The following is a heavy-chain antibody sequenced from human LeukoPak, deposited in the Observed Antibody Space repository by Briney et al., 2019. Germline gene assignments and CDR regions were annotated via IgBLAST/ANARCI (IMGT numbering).Heavy chain of an antibody. CDR2: ISSSSSYI. J-gene: IGHJ5*02. D-gene: IGHD4/OR15-4a*01. CDR1: GFTFSSYN. CDR3: ARDAGAGTQRDGWFDP. V-gene: IGHV3-21*01. Sequence: MTGGSLRLSCAASGFTFSSYNMNWVRQAPGKGLEWVSSISSSSSYIYYADSVRGRFTVSRDNAKNSLYLQMNSLGADDTAVYYCARDAGAGTQRDGWFDPWGQGTLVTVSS.